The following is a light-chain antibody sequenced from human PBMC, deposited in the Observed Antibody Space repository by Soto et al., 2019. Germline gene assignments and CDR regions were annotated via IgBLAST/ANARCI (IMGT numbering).Light chain of an antibody. V-gene: IGLV2-8*01. CDR1: SSDIGDYNY. Sequence: QSVLTQPPSASGSPGQSVTFSCTGTSSDIGDYNYVSWYQQHPGKAPKLMIYDVTKRPSGVPDRFSGSKSGNTASLTVSGLQAEDEADYYCSSYAGNNNLVFGGGTKLTVL. CDR2: DVT. CDR3: SSYAGNNNLV. J-gene: IGLJ2*01.